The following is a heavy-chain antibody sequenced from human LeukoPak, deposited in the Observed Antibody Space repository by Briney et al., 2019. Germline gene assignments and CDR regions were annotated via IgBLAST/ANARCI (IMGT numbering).Heavy chain of an antibody. D-gene: IGHD2-2*01. CDR3: ARQRVRYCSSTSCLAPFGY. CDR1: GGSFSGYY. Sequence: SETLSLTCAVYGGSFSGYYWSWIRQPPGKGLEWIGEINHSGSTNYNPSLKSRVTIPVDTSKNQFSLKLSSVTAADTAVYYCARQRVRYCSSTSCLAPFGYWGQGTLVTVSS. V-gene: IGHV4-34*01. J-gene: IGHJ4*02. CDR2: INHSGST.